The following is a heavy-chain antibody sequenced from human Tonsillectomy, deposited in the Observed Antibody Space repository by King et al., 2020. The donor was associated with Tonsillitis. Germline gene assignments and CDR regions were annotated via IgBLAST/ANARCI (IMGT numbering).Heavy chain of an antibody. CDR3: TREGADYGDDY. V-gene: IGHV3-49*04. CDR1: GFTIGDYA. D-gene: IGHD4-17*01. CDR2: IRSKAYRGTT. Sequence: VQLVESGGGLVQPGRSLRLSCTASGFTIGDYAMSWVRQAPGKGLEWGGFIRSKAYRGTTEYAASVQGRFTISRDDSKNIAYLQMNSLKTEDTSLYYCTREGADYGDDYWGQGTLVTVSS. J-gene: IGHJ4*02.